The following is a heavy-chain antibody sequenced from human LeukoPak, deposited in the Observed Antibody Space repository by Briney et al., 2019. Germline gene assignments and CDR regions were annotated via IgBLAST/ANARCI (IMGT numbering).Heavy chain of an antibody. CDR1: GFTFSSYA. J-gene: IGHJ4*02. CDR3: ARGNQLLNFDY. Sequence: GRSLRLSCAASGFTFSSYAMHWVRQAPGKGLEWVAVISYDGSNKYYADSVKGRFTISRDNSKNTLYLQMNSLRAEDTAVYYCARGNQLLNFDYWGQGTLVTVSP. CDR2: ISYDGSNK. D-gene: IGHD2-2*01. V-gene: IGHV3-30*01.